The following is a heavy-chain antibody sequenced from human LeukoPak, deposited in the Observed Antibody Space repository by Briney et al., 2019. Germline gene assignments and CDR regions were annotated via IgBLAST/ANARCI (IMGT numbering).Heavy chain of an antibody. V-gene: IGHV3-30-3*01. J-gene: IGHJ4*02. CDR2: ISYDGSNK. D-gene: IGHD6-13*01. Sequence: PGGSLRLSCAASGFTFSSYAMHWVRQAPGKGLEWVAVISYDGSNKYYADSVKGRFTISRDNSKNTLYLQMNSLRAEDTAVYYCAGGQAGAAKGYYFDYWGQGTLVTVSS. CDR1: GFTFSSYA. CDR3: AGGQAGAAKGYYFDY.